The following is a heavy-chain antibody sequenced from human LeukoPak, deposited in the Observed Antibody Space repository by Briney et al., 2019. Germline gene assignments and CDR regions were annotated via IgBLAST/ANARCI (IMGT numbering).Heavy chain of an antibody. Sequence: ASVKVSCTASGYTFTSYAMNWVRQAPGQGLEWMGWINTNTGNPTYAQGFTGRFVFSLDTSVSTAYLQISSLKAEDTAVYYCARVGDGYRNDAFDIWGQGTMVTVSS. V-gene: IGHV7-4-1*02. CDR1: GYTFTSYA. CDR2: INTNTGNP. J-gene: IGHJ3*02. D-gene: IGHD5-24*01. CDR3: ARVGDGYRNDAFDI.